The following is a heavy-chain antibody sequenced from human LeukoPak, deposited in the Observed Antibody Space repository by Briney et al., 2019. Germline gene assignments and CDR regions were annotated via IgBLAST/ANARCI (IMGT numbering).Heavy chain of an antibody. CDR3: TIRTIIGSFDY. CDR2: IKRKTDGGTT. Sequence: PGGSLRLSCAASGFTLSNAWMSWVRQAPGKGLEWVGRIKRKTDGGTTDYAAPVKGRFTISRDDSKNTLYLQMNSLKTEDTAVYYCTIRTIIGSFDYWGQGTLVTVSS. CDR1: GFTLSNAW. D-gene: IGHD2-2*01. V-gene: IGHV3-15*01. J-gene: IGHJ4*02.